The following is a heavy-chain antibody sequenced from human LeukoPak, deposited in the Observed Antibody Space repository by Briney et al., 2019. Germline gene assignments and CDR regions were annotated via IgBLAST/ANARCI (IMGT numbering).Heavy chain of an antibody. CDR2: INPNSGGT. V-gene: IGHV1-2*02. D-gene: IGHD5-18*01. CDR1: GYPFTGYY. J-gene: IGHJ4*02. Sequence: ASVQVSFKASGYPFTGYYMHWVRQAPGQGLEWMGWINPNSGGTNYAQKSQGRVTMTRDTSISTAYMELSRLRSDDTAVYYCARGPFRTAMASRDFDYWGQGTLVTVSS. CDR3: ARGPFRTAMASRDFDY.